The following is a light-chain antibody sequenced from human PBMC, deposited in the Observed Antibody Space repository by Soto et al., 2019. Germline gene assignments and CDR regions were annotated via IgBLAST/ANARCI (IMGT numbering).Light chain of an antibody. CDR1: SFNIGTYN. V-gene: IGLV1-44*01. CDR3: AAWDDSLNSYV. Sequence: QSVLAQPTSASGTPGQRVTISCSGSSFNIGTYNVNWCQQLPGTAPKLLVYSNDQRPSGVPDRFSGSKSGTSASLAISGLQSEDEADYYCAAWDDSLNSYVFGIGTKVTVL. J-gene: IGLJ1*01. CDR2: SND.